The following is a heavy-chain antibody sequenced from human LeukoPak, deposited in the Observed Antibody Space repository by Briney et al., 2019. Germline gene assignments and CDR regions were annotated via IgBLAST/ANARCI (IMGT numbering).Heavy chain of an antibody. CDR1: GFTFDDYG. Sequence: GGSLRLSCAASGFTFDDYGMSWVRQAPGKGLEWVSGINWNGGSTGYADSVKGRFTISRDNAKNSLYLQMNSLRAEDTALYYCARVGGGAVAGIGRRKGDAFDIWGQGTMVTVSS. D-gene: IGHD6-19*01. CDR2: INWNGGST. V-gene: IGHV3-20*04. J-gene: IGHJ3*02. CDR3: ARVGGGAVAGIGRRKGDAFDI.